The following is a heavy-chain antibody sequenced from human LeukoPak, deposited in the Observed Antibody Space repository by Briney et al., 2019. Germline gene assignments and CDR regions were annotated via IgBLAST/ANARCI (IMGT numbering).Heavy chain of an antibody. V-gene: IGHV3-30-3*01. Sequence: GGSLRLSCAASGFTFSSYAMHWVRQAPGKGLEWVAVISYDGNNKYYADSVKGRFTISRDNSKNTLCLQMNSLRAEDTAVYYCATTEYYFDYWGQGTLVTVSS. CDR1: GFTFSSYA. J-gene: IGHJ4*02. CDR2: ISYDGNNK. D-gene: IGHD1-14*01. CDR3: ATTEYYFDY.